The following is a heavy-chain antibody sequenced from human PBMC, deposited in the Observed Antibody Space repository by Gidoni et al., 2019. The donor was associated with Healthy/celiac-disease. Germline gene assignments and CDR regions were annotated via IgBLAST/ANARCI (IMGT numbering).Heavy chain of an antibody. V-gene: IGHV3-21*01. CDR1: GFTCSSYS. CDR2: ISSSSSYI. Sequence: EVQLVESGGGLVKPGGSLRLSCAASGFTCSSYSMNWVRQAPGKGLEWVSSISSSSSYIYYADSVKGRFTISRDNAKNSLYLQMNSLRAEDTAVYYCAREVQNWNYPFDYWGQGTLVTVSS. CDR3: AREVQNWNYPFDY. D-gene: IGHD1-7*01. J-gene: IGHJ4*02.